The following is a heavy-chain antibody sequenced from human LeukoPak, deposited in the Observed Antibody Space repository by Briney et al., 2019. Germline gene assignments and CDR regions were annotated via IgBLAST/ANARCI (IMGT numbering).Heavy chain of an antibody. V-gene: IGHV3-21*01. CDR2: ISSSSSYI. Sequence: GGSLRLSRSASGFTFSSYSMKLVRQAPGKGLEWVSSISSSSSYIYYADSVKGRFTISRDNAQNSLYLQMNSLRAEDTAVYYCARNDGGDWFDPWGQGTLVTVSS. CDR1: GFTFSSYS. CDR3: ARNDGGDWFDP. D-gene: IGHD1-1*01. J-gene: IGHJ5*02.